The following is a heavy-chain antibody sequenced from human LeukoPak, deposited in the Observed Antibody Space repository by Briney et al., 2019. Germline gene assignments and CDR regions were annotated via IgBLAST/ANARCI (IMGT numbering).Heavy chain of an antibody. CDR1: GFTFSSYA. CDR3: AKVGQYDYVWGSYDY. V-gene: IGHV3-23*01. J-gene: IGHJ4*02. D-gene: IGHD3-16*01. Sequence: GGSLRLSCAPSGFTFSSYAMSWVRQAPGKGLDWVSAIRGSGGSTYYADPVKGRFTISRDNPKNPLYLQMNSLRAEDTAVYYCAKVGQYDYVWGSYDYWAQGTLVTVSS. CDR2: IRGSGGST.